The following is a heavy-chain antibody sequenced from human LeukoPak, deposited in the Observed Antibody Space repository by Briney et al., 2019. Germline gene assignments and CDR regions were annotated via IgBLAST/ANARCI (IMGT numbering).Heavy chain of an antibody. CDR1: GGSIISYY. Sequence: PSETLSLTCTVSGGSIISYYWSWIRQPPGKGLEYIGYIYSSGSTNYNPSLKSRVTISVDTSKNQFSLKLSSVTAADTAVYYCARDPYSSGWNNWFDPWGQGTLVTVSS. J-gene: IGHJ5*02. D-gene: IGHD6-19*01. V-gene: IGHV4-59*01. CDR2: IYSSGST. CDR3: ARDPYSSGWNNWFDP.